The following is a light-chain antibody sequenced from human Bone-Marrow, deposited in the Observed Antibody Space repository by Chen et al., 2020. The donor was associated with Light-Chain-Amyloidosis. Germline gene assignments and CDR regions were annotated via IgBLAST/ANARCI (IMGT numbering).Light chain of an antibody. V-gene: IGLV6-57*01. J-gene: IGLJ3*02. Sequence: FLLTPPHSVSESPGETAIISCTCRSGSIATNYVQRYQQRPGSSPTPVIYEDDQSPSGVPDRVSGSIDRSSNSASLTISGLKTEDEADYYCQSYQGSSQGVFGGGTKLTVL. CDR3: QSYQGSSQGV. CDR1: SGSIATNY. CDR2: EDD.